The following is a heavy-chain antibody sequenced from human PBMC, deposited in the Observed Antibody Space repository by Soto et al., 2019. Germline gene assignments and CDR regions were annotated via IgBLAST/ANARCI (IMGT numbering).Heavy chain of an antibody. CDR2: IIPIFGTA. J-gene: IGHJ6*02. Sequence: SVKVSCKASGGTFSSYAISWVRQAPGQGLEWMGGIIPIFGTANYAQKFQGRVTITADESTSTAYMELSSLRSEDTAVYYCARDRIVVVIAATLHYYYGMDVWGQGTTVTVSS. CDR3: ARDRIVVVIAATLHYYYGMDV. CDR1: GGTFSSYA. D-gene: IGHD2-15*01. V-gene: IGHV1-69*13.